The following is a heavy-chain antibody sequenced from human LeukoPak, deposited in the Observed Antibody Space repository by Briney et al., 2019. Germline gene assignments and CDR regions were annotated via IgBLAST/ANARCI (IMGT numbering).Heavy chain of an antibody. CDR1: GGSISSSSYY. CDR3: ARSRSYYGSGSYYKSLRLLRYNWFDP. CDR2: IYYSGST. V-gene: IGHV4-39*07. Sequence: SETLSLTCNVSGGSISSSSYYWGWIRQPPGEGLEWIGSIYYSGSTYYNPSLKSRVTISVDTSKNQFSLKLSSVTAADTAVYYCARSRSYYGSGSYYKSLRLLRYNWFDPWGQGTLVTVSS. D-gene: IGHD3-10*01. J-gene: IGHJ5*02.